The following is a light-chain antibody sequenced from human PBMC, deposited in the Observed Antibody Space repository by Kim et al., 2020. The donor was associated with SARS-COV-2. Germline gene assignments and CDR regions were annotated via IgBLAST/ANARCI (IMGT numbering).Light chain of an antibody. CDR2: VNSDGSH. CDR3: QTWGTGIWV. J-gene: IGLJ3*02. CDR1: SEHSSFA. V-gene: IGLV4-69*01. Sequence: QPVLTQSPSASASLGASVKLTCTLSSEHSSFAITWHQQQPDKGPRYLMKVNSDGSHNKGDGIPNRFSGSSSGSERYLTISSLQSDDEADYYCQTWGTGIWVFGGGTQLTV.